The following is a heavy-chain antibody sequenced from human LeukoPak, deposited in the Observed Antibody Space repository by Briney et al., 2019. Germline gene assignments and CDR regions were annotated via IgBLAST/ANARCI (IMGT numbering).Heavy chain of an antibody. CDR3: ARRYSGYDWYFDY. CDR1: GFTFSSYW. Sequence: PGGSLRLSCAASGFTFSSYWMSWARQAPGKGLEWVANIKQDGSEKYYVDSVKGRFTISRDNAKNSLYLQMNSLRAEDTAVYYCARRYSGYDWYFDYWGQGTLVTVSS. V-gene: IGHV3-7*03. CDR2: IKQDGSEK. J-gene: IGHJ4*02. D-gene: IGHD5-12*01.